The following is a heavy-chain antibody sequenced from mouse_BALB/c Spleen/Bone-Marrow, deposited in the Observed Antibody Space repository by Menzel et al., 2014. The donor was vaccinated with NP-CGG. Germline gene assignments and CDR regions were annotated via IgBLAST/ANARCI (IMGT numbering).Heavy chain of an antibody. J-gene: IGHJ4*01. D-gene: IGHD1-1*01. V-gene: IGHV5-12-1*01. CDR1: GFAFSNYD. CDR2: ISSGGGST. CDR3: ARHDSYCCYAMDY. Sequence: EVKLVESGGGLVKPGGSLKVSCAASGFAFSNYDMSWVRQTPEKRLEWVAYISSGGGSTYYPDTVKGRFTISRDNAKNTLYLQMSSLKSEDTAMYYCARHDSYCCYAMDYWGQGTSITVSS.